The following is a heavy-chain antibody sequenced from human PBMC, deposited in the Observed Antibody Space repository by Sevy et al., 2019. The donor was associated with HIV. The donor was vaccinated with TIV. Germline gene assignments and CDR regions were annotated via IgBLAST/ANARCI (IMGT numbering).Heavy chain of an antibody. CDR2: VYYIGGT. J-gene: IGHJ3*02. V-gene: IGHV4-59*08. CDR1: GGSINSDH. Sequence: SETLSLTCTVSGGSINSDHWNWIQQPTGKGLEWIGYVYYIGGTNYNPSLKNRVTISVDRTKNQFSLKRTSVTAADTAVYYCARRNDFAIWGQGTMVTVSS. CDR3: ARRNDFAI.